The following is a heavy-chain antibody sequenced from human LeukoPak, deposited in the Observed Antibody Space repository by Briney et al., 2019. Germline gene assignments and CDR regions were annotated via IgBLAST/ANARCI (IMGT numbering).Heavy chain of an antibody. J-gene: IGHJ4*02. CDR2: INHSGST. CDR1: GGSFSGYF. V-gene: IGHV4-34*01. Sequence: PSETLSLTCAVYGGSFSGYFWSWLRQPPGKGLEWIGEINHSGSTNFNPSLKSRVTISVDTSKNQFSLKLSSVTAADTAVYYCARGGSGPNSHYFDYWGQGTLVTVS. D-gene: IGHD3-3*01. CDR3: ARGGSGPNSHYFDY.